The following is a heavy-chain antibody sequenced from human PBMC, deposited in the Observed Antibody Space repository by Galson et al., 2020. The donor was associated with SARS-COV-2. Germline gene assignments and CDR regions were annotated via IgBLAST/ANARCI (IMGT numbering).Heavy chain of an antibody. CDR3: ASGPVAGSGE. Sequence: TLSLTCAVSGGSISGTSYYWSWIRQPAGKGLEWIGRIHSSGSTNYNPSLKSRVTISIDTSKNQFSLRLSSVTAADTAIYYCASGPVAGSGEWGQGTLVTVSS. CDR2: IHSSGST. V-gene: IGHV4-61*02. CDR1: GGSISGTSYY. D-gene: IGHD6-19*01. J-gene: IGHJ4*02.